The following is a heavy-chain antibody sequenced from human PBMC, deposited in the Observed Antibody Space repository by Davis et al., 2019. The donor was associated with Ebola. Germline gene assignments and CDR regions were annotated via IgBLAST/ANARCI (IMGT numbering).Heavy chain of an antibody. Sequence: SETLSLTCTVSGGSVSNYYWSWIRQPAGEGLEWIGHIYTSGSTNYSPSLKSRVTISIDTSKNQFSLKLISVTATDTAIYYCARGGYSDWFDPWGQGALVTVSS. CDR2: IYTSGST. J-gene: IGHJ5*02. V-gene: IGHV4-4*07. CDR3: ARGGYSDWFDP. D-gene: IGHD3-22*01. CDR1: GGSVSNYY.